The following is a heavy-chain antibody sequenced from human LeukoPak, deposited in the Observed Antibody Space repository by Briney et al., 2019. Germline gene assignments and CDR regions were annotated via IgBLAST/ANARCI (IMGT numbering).Heavy chain of an antibody. CDR2: IKQDGSEK. V-gene: IGHV3-7*01. CDR1: GFTFSSYW. Sequence: GGSLRLSCAASGFTFSSYWMSWVRQAPGKGLEWVANIKQDGSEKYYVDSVKGRFTISRDNAKNSLYLQMNSLRAEDTAVYYCARDRSSGSYYYYGMDVWGKGTTVTVSS. D-gene: IGHD6-19*01. CDR3: ARDRSSGSYYYYGMDV. J-gene: IGHJ6*04.